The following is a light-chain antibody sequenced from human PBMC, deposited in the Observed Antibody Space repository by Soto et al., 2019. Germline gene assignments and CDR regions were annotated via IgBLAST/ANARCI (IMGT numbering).Light chain of an antibody. J-gene: IGLJ1*01. CDR1: SSDVGGYNY. Sequence: QSVLTQPRSVSGSPGQSVTISCTGTSSDVGGYNYVSWYQQHPGKAPKLMIYDVSKRPSGVPDRFSGSKSGNTASLTISGLQAEDDADYYGCSYAGSYTFYVFGSGTKVTVL. CDR2: DVS. CDR3: CSYAGSYTFYV. V-gene: IGLV2-11*01.